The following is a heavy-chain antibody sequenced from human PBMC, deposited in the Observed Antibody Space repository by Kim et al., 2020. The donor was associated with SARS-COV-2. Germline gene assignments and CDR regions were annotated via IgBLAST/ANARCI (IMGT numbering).Heavy chain of an antibody. CDR2: IDKSGVTI. CDR1: GFPFSSYN. V-gene: IGHV3-48*03. D-gene: IGHD3-10*01. Sequence: GGSLRLSCTASGFPFSSYNMNWVRQAPGKGLERISFIDKSGVTIYYADSVRGRFTISRDNAKNSLSLQRSSLRADDSAVYYCAREGDIRYYYGMDVWGPGTTVTVSS. CDR3: AREGDIRYYYGMDV. J-gene: IGHJ6*02.